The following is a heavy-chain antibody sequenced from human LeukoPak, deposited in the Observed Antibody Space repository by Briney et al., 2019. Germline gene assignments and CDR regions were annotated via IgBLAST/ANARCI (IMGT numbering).Heavy chain of an antibody. V-gene: IGHV4-34*01. CDR3: AHYYDSSGIDY. J-gene: IGHJ4*02. Sequence: PSETLSLTCAVYGGSFSGYYWSWIRQPPGKGLEWIGEINHSGSTNYNPSLKSRVTISVDTSKNQFSLKLSSVTAADTAVYHCAHYYDSSGIDYWGQGTLVTVSS. D-gene: IGHD3-22*01. CDR1: GGSFSGYY. CDR2: INHSGST.